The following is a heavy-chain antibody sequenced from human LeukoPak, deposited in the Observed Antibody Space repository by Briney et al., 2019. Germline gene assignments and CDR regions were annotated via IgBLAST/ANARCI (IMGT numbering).Heavy chain of an antibody. J-gene: IGHJ4*02. CDR1: GFTFSSYS. V-gene: IGHV3-48*01. CDR2: ISSSSSTI. D-gene: IGHD6-6*01. CDR3: ARDKWIVPRYHDY. Sequence: GGSLRLSCAASGFTFSSYSMNWVRQAPGKGLEWVSYISSSSSTIYYADSVKGRFTISRDNAKNSLYLQMNSLRAEDTAVYYCARDKWIVPRYHDYWGQGTLVTVSS.